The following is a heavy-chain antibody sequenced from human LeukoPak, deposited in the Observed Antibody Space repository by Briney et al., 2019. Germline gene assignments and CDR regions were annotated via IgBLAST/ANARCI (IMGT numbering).Heavy chain of an antibody. J-gene: IGHJ4*02. CDR1: GGSISSYY. D-gene: IGHD3-22*01. CDR2: IYTRGST. Sequence: SETLSLTCTVPGGSISSYYWSWLRQPAGKGLEWIGRIYTRGSTNYNPSLKSRVTMSVDTSKNQFSLKLSSVTAADTAVYYCARLGRNSSGYLARPYYFDYWGQGTLVTVSS. V-gene: IGHV4-4*07. CDR3: ARLGRNSSGYLARPYYFDY.